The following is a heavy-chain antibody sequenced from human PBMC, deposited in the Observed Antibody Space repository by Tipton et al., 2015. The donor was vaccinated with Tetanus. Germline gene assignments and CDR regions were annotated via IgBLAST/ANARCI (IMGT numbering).Heavy chain of an antibody. D-gene: IGHD3-10*01. Sequence: QSGAEVKKPGASVKVSCKASGYTFTSYYMHWVRQAPGQGLEWMGIINPSGGSTSYAQKFQGRVTMTRDTSTSTVYMELSSLRAEDTAVYYCAKYVGSGSYYDAFDIWGQGTMVTVSS. CDR2: INPSGGST. CDR3: AKYVGSGSYYDAFDI. CDR1: GYTFTSYY. J-gene: IGHJ3*02. V-gene: IGHV1-46*01.